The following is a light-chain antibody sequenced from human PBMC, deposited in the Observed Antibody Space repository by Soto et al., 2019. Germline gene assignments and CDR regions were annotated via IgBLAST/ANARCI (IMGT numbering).Light chain of an antibody. V-gene: IGKV3-11*01. CDR2: DAS. CDR1: QSVSSY. CDR3: QQRSNWLWT. Sequence: EIVLTQSPATLSLSPGERATLSCRASQSVSSYLAGYQQKPGQAPRLLIYDASNRATGIPARFSGSGSGTDFTPTSSSLEPEDFAVYYWQQRSNWLWTFGQGTKVEIK. J-gene: IGKJ1*01.